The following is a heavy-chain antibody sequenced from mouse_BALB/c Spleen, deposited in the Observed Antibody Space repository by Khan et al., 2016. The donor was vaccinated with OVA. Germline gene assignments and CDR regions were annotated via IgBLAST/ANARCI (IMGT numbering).Heavy chain of an antibody. D-gene: IGHD2-10*01. CDR1: GFSLTNYG. CDR2: IWSDGTT. V-gene: IGHV2-6-1*01. CDR3: ARQPYFHYYVMDY. J-gene: IGHJ4*01. Sequence: VQLQESGPGLVAPSQSLSITCTISGFSLTNYGVHWVRQPPGKGLEWLVVIWSDGTTTYDSALKSRLTISKDNSKSQVFLKMDSLQTGDTAMYYCARQPYFHYYVMDYWGQGTSVTVSS.